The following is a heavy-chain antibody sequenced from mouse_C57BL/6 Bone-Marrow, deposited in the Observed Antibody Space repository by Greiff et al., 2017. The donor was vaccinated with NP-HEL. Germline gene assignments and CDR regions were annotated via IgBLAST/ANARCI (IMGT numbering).Heavy chain of an antibody. V-gene: IGHV1-55*01. D-gene: IGHD1-1*01. CDR1: GYTFTSYW. Sequence: QVQLQQPGAELVKPGASVKMSCKASGYTFTSYWITWVKQRPGQGLEWIGDIYPGSGSTNYNEKFKSKATLTVDTSSSTAYMHLSSLTSEDSAVYYCASYYGSRETYAMDYWGQGTSVTVSS. CDR3: ASYYGSRETYAMDY. J-gene: IGHJ4*01. CDR2: IYPGSGST.